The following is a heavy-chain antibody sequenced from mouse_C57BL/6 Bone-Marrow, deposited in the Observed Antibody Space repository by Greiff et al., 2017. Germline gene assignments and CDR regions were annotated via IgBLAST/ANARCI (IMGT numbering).Heavy chain of an antibody. CDR3: ARGGLWYFDV. Sequence: QVQLQQSGAELVRPGTSVKMSCKASGYTFTNYWIGWAKQRPGHGLEWIGDIYPGGGYTNYNEKFKGKATLTADKSSSTAYMQFSSLTSEDSAIYYCARGGLWYFDVWGTGTTVTVSS. V-gene: IGHV1-63*01. J-gene: IGHJ1*03. CDR1: GYTFTNYW. CDR2: IYPGGGYT.